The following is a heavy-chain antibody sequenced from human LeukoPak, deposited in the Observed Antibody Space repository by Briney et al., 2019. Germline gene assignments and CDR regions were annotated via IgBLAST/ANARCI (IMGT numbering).Heavy chain of an antibody. CDR3: ARGVRLYGPDYYYYYMDV. CDR2: IKQDGSEK. Sequence: GGSLRLSCAASGFTFSSYWMSWVRQAPGKGLEWVANIKQDGSEKYYVDSVKGRFTISRDNAKNSLYLQMNSLRAEDTAVYYCARGVRLYGPDYYYYYMDVWGKGTTVTVSS. V-gene: IGHV3-7*01. D-gene: IGHD4-17*01. CDR1: GFTFSSYW. J-gene: IGHJ6*03.